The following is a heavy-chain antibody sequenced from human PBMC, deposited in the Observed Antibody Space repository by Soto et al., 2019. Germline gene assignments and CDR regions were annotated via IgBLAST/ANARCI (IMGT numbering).Heavy chain of an antibody. CDR2: IIPIFHTA. CDR1: GGTFNSYA. CDR3: ARVGYCNMTTCPFYYYHYGMDV. V-gene: IGHV1-69*13. Sequence: GASVKVSSKASGGTFNSYAISWVRRAPGQGLEWMGGIIPIFHTANYAQKFQARVTMTAAESARTAYMELSGLRSEDTAVYYCARVGYCNMTTCPFYYYHYGMDVWGQGTKVTVYS. D-gene: IGHD2-2*01. J-gene: IGHJ6*02.